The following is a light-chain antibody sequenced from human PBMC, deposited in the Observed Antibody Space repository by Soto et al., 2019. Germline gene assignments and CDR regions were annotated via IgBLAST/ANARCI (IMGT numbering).Light chain of an antibody. J-gene: IGLJ1*01. CDR3: SSYTSRNTYV. CDR1: SSDVGSYNS. CDR2: EVS. Sequence: QYALTQPPSVSGSPGQSVTISCTGTSSDVGSYNSVSWYQQPPGTVPKLMIYEVSNRPSGVPDRFSGSKSGNTASLTISGLQAEDEADYYCSSYTSRNTYVFGTGTKLTVL. V-gene: IGLV2-18*02.